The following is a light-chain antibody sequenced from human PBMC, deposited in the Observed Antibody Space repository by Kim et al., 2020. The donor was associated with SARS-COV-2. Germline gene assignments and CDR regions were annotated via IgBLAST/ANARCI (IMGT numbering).Light chain of an antibody. CDR1: TGPVTSSHF. CDR3: LLSYSGVWV. J-gene: IGLJ3*02. Sequence: QAVVTQEPSLTVSPGETVTLTCSSSTGPVTSSHFPYWFQQRPGQAPRTLISDTTNTHSWTPARFSGSLLGDKAALTISGAQPEDEADYYCLLSYSGVWVFGGGTQLTVL. CDR2: DTT. V-gene: IGLV7-46*01.